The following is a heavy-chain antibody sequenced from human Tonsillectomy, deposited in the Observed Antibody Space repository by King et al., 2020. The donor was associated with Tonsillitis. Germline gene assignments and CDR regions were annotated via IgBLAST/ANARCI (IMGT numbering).Heavy chain of an antibody. J-gene: IGHJ3*02. D-gene: IGHD2-15*01. CDR3: TAGGSVVVNATRAFDI. CDR1: GFTFSNSC. CDR2: IKSKTDSGKT. V-gene: IGHV3-15*07. Sequence: VQLVESGGGLVKPGGSLRLSCAASGFTFSNSCMNWVRQAPGKGLEWVGRIKSKTDSGKTDYAAPVEGSFTVSRDDSKNTLYLQINSLKTADTAVYYCTAGGSVVVNATRAFDIWGQGTMVTVSS.